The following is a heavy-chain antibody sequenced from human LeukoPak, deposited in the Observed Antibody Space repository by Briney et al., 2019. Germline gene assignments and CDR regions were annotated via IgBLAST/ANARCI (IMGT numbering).Heavy chain of an antibody. CDR3: AGGEVGATRDYYYMDV. CDR2: IIPIFVTA. Sequence: RASVKVSCKASGGTFSSYAISWVRQAPGQGLEWMGGIIPIFVTANSAQKFQGRVTITTDESTSTAYMEMSSMRSEDTAVYYCAGGEVGATRDYYYMDVWGKGTTVTVSS. J-gene: IGHJ6*03. CDR1: GGTFSSYA. D-gene: IGHD1-26*01. V-gene: IGHV1-69*05.